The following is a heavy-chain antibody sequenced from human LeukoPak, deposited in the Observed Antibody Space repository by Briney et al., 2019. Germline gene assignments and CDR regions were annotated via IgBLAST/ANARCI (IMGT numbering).Heavy chain of an antibody. J-gene: IGHJ5*02. D-gene: IGHD6-13*01. CDR2: MNLNSGNT. CDR3: ARGVAAASGGDWFDP. Sequence: ASVKVSCKASGYTFTSYDINWVRQATGQGLEWMGWMNLNSGNTGYAQKFQGRVTMTRNTSISTAYMELSSLRSEDTAVYYCARGVAAASGGDWFDPWGQGTLVTVSS. CDR1: GYTFTSYD. V-gene: IGHV1-8*01.